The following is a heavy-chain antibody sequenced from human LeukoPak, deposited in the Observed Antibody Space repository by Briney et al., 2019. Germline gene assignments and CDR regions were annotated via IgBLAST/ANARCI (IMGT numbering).Heavy chain of an antibody. D-gene: IGHD3-16*01. CDR3: AKFAGGIY. J-gene: IGHJ4*02. V-gene: IGHV1-2*02. CDR2: INPNSGGT. CDR1: GYTFTGYN. Sequence: EVSVKVSCKASGYTFTGYNIHWVRQAPGQGLEWMGWINPNSGGTYYTRKFQGRVTMTRDTSISTAYMELSRLRSDDTAVYYCAKFAGGIYWGQGTLVTVSS.